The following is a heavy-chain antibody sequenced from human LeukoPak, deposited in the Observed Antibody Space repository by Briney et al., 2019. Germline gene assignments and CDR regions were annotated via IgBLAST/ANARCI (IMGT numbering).Heavy chain of an antibody. J-gene: IGHJ5*02. CDR1: GGSISSYY. CDR3: ARHGSDYDFWGFDP. CDR2: IYYSGST. D-gene: IGHD3-3*01. Sequence: SSETLSLTCTVSGGSISSYYWSWIRQPPGKGLEWIGYIYYSGSTNYNPSLKSRVTISVDTSKNQFSLKLSSVTAADTAVYYCARHGSDYDFWGFDPWGQGTLVTVSS. V-gene: IGHV4-59*08.